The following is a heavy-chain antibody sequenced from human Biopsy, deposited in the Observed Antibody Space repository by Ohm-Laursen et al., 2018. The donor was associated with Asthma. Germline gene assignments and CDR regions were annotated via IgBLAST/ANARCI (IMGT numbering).Heavy chain of an antibody. V-gene: IGHV3-30*18. Sequence: SLRLSCSAPGVSLSSFGMNWVRQAPGKGLEWVAVISYDGSKKEYGDSVKGRFTISRDNSKDTVYLQMNSLRAEDTAVYYCAKGRYKWNDGYYGLDVWGQGTTVTVS. J-gene: IGHJ6*02. CDR2: ISYDGSKK. D-gene: IGHD1-20*01. CDR3: AKGRYKWNDGYYGLDV. CDR1: GVSLSSFG.